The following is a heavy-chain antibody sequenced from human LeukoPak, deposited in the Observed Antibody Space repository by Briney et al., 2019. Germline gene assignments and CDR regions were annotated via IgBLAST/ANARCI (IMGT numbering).Heavy chain of an antibody. V-gene: IGHV4-39*01. CDR2: IRYSGSA. CDR1: GGSISSSSYY. Sequence: SETLSLTCVVSGGSISSSSYYWGWIRQPPGKGLEWIGNIRYSGSAYNSPSLKSRVTISVDTSKNQFSLKLNSVTAADTAVYYCAGRRQGSSQRDYWGQGTLVTVSS. J-gene: IGHJ4*02. D-gene: IGHD6-13*01. CDR3: AGRRQGSSQRDY.